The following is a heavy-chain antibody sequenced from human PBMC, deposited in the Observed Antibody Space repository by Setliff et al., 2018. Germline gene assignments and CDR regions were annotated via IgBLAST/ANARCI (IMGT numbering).Heavy chain of an antibody. D-gene: IGHD6-19*01. CDR2: ISPYSGNT. V-gene: IGHV1-18*01. CDR3: VRSSAPQVVLAADFDF. J-gene: IGHJ4*02. Sequence: ASVKVSCKTSGYNFITLGINWVRQAPGQGLEWLGSISPYSGNTNYPQWLQDRVTMTIDTSATTVYMELQSLRSDDTAVYYCVRSSAPQVVLAADFDFWGQGTPVTVSS. CDR1: GYNFITLG.